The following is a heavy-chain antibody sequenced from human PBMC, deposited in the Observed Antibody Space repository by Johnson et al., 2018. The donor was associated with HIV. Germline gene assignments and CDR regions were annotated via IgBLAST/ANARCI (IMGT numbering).Heavy chain of an antibody. D-gene: IGHD1-26*01. CDR1: GFTFSSYD. Sequence: VQLVESGGGLVQPGGSLRLSCAASGFTFSSYDMHWVRQAPGKGLEWVANIKQEGSEKYYVDSVKGRFTISRDNAENSLYLQMNSLRAEDTAVYYCARSGYSGGFIWGQGTMVTVSS. CDR2: IKQEGSEK. V-gene: IGHV3-7*05. CDR3: ARSGYSGGFI. J-gene: IGHJ3*02.